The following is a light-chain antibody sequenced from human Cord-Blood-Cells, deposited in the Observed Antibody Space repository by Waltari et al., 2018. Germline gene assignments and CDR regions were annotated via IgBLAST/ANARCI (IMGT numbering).Light chain of an antibody. J-gene: IGLJ3*02. Sequence: SALTQPASVSGSPGQSITISCTGTSSDVGSYNLLSWYQQHPGKAPKLMIYAVSKRPGGVSNRFSGAKSGNTAALTIAGLQAEDEADYYGCSYAGSSTLEVFGGGTKLTV. CDR1: SSDVGSYNL. CDR2: AVS. CDR3: CSYAGSSTLEV. V-gene: IGLV2-23*02.